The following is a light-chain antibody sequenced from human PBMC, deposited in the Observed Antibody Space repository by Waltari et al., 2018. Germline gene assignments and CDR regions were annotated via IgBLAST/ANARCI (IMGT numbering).Light chain of an antibody. J-gene: IGLJ2*01. V-gene: IGLV1-47*01. CDR2: RNN. CDR1: SSNIGSNY. CDR3: AAWDDSLSGHVV. Sequence: QSVLTQPPSASGTPGPRVTKSCSGSSSNIGSNYVYWYQQLPGTTPKLLIYRNNQRPSGVPDRFSGSKSGTSASLAISGLRSEDEADYYCAAWDDSLSGHVVFGGGTKLTVL.